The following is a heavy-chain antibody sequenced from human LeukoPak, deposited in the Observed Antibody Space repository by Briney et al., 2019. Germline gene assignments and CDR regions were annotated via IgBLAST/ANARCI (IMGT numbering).Heavy chain of an antibody. CDR1: GYTFTSYA. J-gene: IGHJ4*02. V-gene: IGHV1-69*04. Sequence: ASVKVSCKASGYTFTSYAISWVRQAPGQGLEWMGRIIPILGIANYAQKLQGRVTLTADVTTSTVQMELTSLKSEDTAVYYCARDGRANSWGQGTLVTVSS. CDR3: ARDGRANS. D-gene: IGHD1-26*01. CDR2: IIPILGIA.